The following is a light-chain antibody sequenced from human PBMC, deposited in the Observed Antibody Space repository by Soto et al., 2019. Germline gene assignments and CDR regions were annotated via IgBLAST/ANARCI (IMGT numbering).Light chain of an antibody. CDR2: GAS. CDR1: QSISSD. J-gene: IGKJ2*01. V-gene: IGKV3-15*01. CDR3: QQYNKWPPQYT. Sequence: EIVMTQSPATLSVSPGERATLSCRASQSISSDLGWYQQKPGQDPRLLIYGASTRATDIPARISGSGSGTDFTLTISSLQSEDFAVYYCQQYNKWPPQYTFGQGTKLEIK.